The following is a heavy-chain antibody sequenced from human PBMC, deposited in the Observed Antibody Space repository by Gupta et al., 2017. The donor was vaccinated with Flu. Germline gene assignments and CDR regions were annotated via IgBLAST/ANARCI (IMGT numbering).Heavy chain of an antibody. CDR2: IIPIFGTA. J-gene: IGHJ3*02. D-gene: IGHD2-2*01. CDR1: GGTFSSYA. V-gene: IGHV1-69*01. Sequence: QVQLVQSGAEVKKPGSSVKVSCKASGGTFSSYAISWVRQAPGQGLEWMGGIIPIFGTANYAQKFQGRVTITADESTSTAYMELSSLRSEDTAVYYCARHPRYCSSTSCFDAFDIWGQGTMVTVSS. CDR3: ARHPRYCSSTSCFDAFDI.